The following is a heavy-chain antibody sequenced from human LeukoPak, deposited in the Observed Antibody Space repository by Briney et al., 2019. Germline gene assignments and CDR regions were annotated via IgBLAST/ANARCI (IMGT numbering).Heavy chain of an antibody. J-gene: IGHJ4*02. CDR3: ARDRSGGSSLDY. D-gene: IGHD6-13*01. CDR2: IYYTGST. V-gene: IGHV4-59*01. CDR1: GGSLSRDY. Sequence: SETLCLTCAVSGGSLSRDYWSWIRQPPGKGLEWIGYIYYTGSTNYNPSLKSRVTISVDTSKNQFSLKLSSVTAADTAVYYCARDRSGGSSLDYWGQGTLVTVSS.